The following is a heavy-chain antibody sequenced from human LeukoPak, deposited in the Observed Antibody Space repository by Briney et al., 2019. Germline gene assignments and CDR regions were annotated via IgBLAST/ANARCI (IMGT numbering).Heavy chain of an antibody. CDR1: GYTFTDYY. D-gene: IGHD3-9*01. Sequence: ASVKVSCKASGYTFTDYYMHWLRQTPGQGLEWMGWIIPNSGGTEYAQKFQGRVTMTRDTSISTFYMEPTRLTSDDTAVYYCARRYHDILTGYRAENWFAPWGQGTLVTVSA. J-gene: IGHJ5*02. CDR3: ARRYHDILTGYRAENWFAP. CDR2: IIPNSGGT. V-gene: IGHV1-2*02.